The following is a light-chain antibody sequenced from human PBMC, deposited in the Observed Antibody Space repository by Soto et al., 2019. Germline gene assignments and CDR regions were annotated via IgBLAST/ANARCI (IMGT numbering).Light chain of an antibody. CDR3: YSYTSITTLEV. V-gene: IGLV2-14*01. CDR2: EVT. J-gene: IGLJ1*01. CDR1: STDLALYNY. Sequence: QSVLTQPASVSGSPGQSITISCTGTSTDLALYNYVSWYQQHPGKAPKLIIFEVTNRPSGVSDRFSGSKSGNTASLTISGLQAEDEADYYCYSYTSITTLEVFGPGTKVTVL.